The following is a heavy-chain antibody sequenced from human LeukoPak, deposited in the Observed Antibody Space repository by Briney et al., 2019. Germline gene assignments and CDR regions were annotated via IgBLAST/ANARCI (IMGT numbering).Heavy chain of an antibody. CDR2: IIAIFGTA. CDR3: ARDRGYSSSWYPGYAFDI. Sequence: SVTVSCKASGGTFSRYAMRWVGQAPGQGSEWMGGIIAIFGTANYAQKLEGRVTINADKCTRTAYMEKSRLRCEDTAVYYCARDRGYSSSWYPGYAFDIWGQGTMVTVSS. V-gene: IGHV1-69*06. D-gene: IGHD6-13*01. J-gene: IGHJ3*02. CDR1: GGTFSRYA.